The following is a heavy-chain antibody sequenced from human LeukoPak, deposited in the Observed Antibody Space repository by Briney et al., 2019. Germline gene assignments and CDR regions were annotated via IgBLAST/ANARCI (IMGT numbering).Heavy chain of an antibody. V-gene: IGHV7-4-1*02. CDR1: GYTFTNYA. J-gene: IGHJ4*02. CDR3: ARDRGVVVVAVTTPMDY. CDR2: INTNTGNP. D-gene: IGHD2-15*01. Sequence: ALVKVSCKASGYTFTNYAMNWVRQAPGQGPEWMGWINTNTGNPTYAQGFTGRFVFSLDTSVTTAYLQISSLKAEDTAVYYCARDRGVVVVAVTTPMDYWGQGTLVTVSS.